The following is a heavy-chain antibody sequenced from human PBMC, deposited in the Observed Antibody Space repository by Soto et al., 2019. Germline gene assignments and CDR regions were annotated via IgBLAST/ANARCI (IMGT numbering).Heavy chain of an antibody. J-gene: IGHJ4*02. V-gene: IGHV1-69*12. CDR1: GGTFSSYA. Sequence: QVQLVQSGAEVKKPGSSVKVSCKASGGTFSSYAISWVRQAPGQGLEWMGGIIPIFSTADYAQKFQGRVTITADESTSKAYMELSSLRSEDKAGYYCARDGGVYDYSPFDYWGQGTLVTVSS. CDR3: ARDGGVYDYSPFDY. D-gene: IGHD4-4*01. CDR2: IIPIFSTA.